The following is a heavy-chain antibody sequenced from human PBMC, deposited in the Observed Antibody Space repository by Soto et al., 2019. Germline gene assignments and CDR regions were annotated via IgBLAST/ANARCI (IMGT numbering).Heavy chain of an antibody. J-gene: IGHJ5*02. V-gene: IGHV1-69*13. D-gene: IGHD3-10*01. CDR2: IIPIFGTA. CDR3: ARGYYNGRWFDP. Sequence: SVKVSCKASGGTFSSYAISWVRQAPGQGLEWMGGIIPIFGTANYAQKFQGRVTITADESTSTAYMELSSLRSEDTAVYYCARGYYNGRWFDPWGQGTLVTVSS. CDR1: GGTFSSYA.